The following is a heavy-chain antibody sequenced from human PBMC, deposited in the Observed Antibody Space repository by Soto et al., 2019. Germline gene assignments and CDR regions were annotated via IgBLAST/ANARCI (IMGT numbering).Heavy chain of an antibody. V-gene: IGHV3-30*18. CDR2: ISYDGSNK. CDR3: AKDTYYYDSSDY. J-gene: IGHJ4*02. Sequence: QVQLVESGGGVVQPGRSLRLSCAASGFTFSSYGMHWVRQAPGKGLEWVAVISYDGSNKYYADSVKGRFTISRDNSKNTLYLQMNSLRAEDTAVYYCAKDTYYYDSSDYWGQGTLVTVSS. CDR1: GFTFSSYG. D-gene: IGHD3-22*01.